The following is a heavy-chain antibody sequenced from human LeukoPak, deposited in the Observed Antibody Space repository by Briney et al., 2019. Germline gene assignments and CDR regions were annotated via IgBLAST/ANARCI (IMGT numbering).Heavy chain of an antibody. Sequence: SVKVSCKASGFTFTSSAMQWVRQARGQRLEWIGWIVVGSGNTNYAQKFQGRVTMTRDTSISTAYMELSRLRSDDTAVYHCAKGGYSGYYYYYYMDVWGKGTTVTVSS. CDR1: GFTFTSSA. D-gene: IGHD1-26*01. V-gene: IGHV1-58*02. J-gene: IGHJ6*03. CDR3: AKGGYSGYYYYYYMDV. CDR2: IVVGSGNT.